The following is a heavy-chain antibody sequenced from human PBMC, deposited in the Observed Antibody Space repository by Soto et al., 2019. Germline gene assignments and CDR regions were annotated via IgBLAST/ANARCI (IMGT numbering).Heavy chain of an antibody. Sequence: PLRDRYGASEVTFISHAISWVLQAPGKXLXSASAISGSGGRKYYADSPTGRLTIYTENSTNTLSLQMNSLRHEDTAVYYCAKGILTMVRGVMGRGPFDSWGQGTLVTVSS. CDR3: AKGILTMVRGVMGRGPFDS. CDR1: EVTFISHA. D-gene: IGHD3-10*01. CDR2: ISGSGGRK. J-gene: IGHJ4*02. V-gene: IGHV3-23*01.